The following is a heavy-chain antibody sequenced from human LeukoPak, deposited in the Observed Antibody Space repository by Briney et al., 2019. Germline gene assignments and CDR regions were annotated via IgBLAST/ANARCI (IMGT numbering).Heavy chain of an antibody. V-gene: IGHV3-11*04. CDR1: GFTFSDYY. J-gene: IGHJ3*02. D-gene: IGHD3-22*01. CDR3: ARDFRDSSGYFKPEYAFDI. Sequence: GVSLRLSCAASGFTFSDYYMSWIRQAPGKGLEGVSYISSSGSTIYYADSVKGRFTISRDNAKNSLYLQMNSLRAEDTAVYYCARDFRDSSGYFKPEYAFDIWGQGTMVTVSS. CDR2: ISSSGSTI.